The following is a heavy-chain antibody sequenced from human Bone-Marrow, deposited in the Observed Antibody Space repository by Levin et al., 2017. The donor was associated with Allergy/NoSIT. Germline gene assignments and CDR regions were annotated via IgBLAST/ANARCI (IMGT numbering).Heavy chain of an antibody. CDR2: ISSSSSYI. CDR1: GFTFSSYS. J-gene: IGHJ6*02. D-gene: IGHD5-24*01. CDR3: ACIAPAGPDGYNDYYYGMDV. Sequence: AGGSLRLSCAASGFTFSSYSMNWVRQAPGKGLEWVSSISSSSSYIYYADSVKGRFTISRDNAKNSLYLQMNSLRAEDTAVYYCACIAPAGPDGYNDYYYGMDVWGQGTTVTVSS. V-gene: IGHV3-21*01.